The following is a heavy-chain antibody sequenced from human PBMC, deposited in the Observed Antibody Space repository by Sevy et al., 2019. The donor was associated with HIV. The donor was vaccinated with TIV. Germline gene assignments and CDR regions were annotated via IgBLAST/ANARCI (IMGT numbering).Heavy chain of an antibody. Sequence: GSLRLSCAASGFTFNYYGMYWVRQAPGKGLEWVSFIRYDGSNKDYADSVKGRFTISRDNSKNTVYLQMNSLRGEDTAVYHCAKDRVVVVPAAPGLGCYYGMDVWGQGTTVTVSS. CDR2: IRYDGSNK. D-gene: IGHD2-2*01. V-gene: IGHV3-30*02. CDR3: AKDRVVVVPAAPGLGCYYGMDV. CDR1: GFTFNYYG. J-gene: IGHJ6*02.